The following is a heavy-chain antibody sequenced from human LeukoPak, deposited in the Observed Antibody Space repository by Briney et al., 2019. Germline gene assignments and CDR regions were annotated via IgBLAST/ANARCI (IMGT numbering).Heavy chain of an antibody. V-gene: IGHV3-11*04. CDR2: IGSSGSTI. D-gene: IGHD2-2*01. CDR1: GFTFSDYY. CDR3: ARGRDVVVPAATPEYYFDY. Sequence: GGSLRLSCAASGFTFSDYYMSWIRQAPGKGLEWVSYIGSSGSTIYYADSVKGRFTISRDNAKNSLYLQMNSLRAEDTAVYYCARGRDVVVPAATPEYYFDYWGQGTLVTVSS. J-gene: IGHJ4*02.